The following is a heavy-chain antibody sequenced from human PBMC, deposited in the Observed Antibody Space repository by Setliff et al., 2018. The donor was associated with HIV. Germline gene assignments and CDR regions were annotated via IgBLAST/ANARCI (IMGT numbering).Heavy chain of an antibody. CDR2: IYFSGSA. D-gene: IGHD2-21*02. CDR3: ARGRVFCDGDSCYHFDY. Sequence: LSLTCTVSGDSISSGNFFWSWIRQSPGKGLEWIGYIYFSGSATHNPTLKSPVSISVDTSKNQFYLTITSVTAADTAVYYCARGRVFCDGDSCYHFDYWGRGILVTVSS. V-gene: IGHV4-31*01. J-gene: IGHJ4*02. CDR1: GDSISSGNFF.